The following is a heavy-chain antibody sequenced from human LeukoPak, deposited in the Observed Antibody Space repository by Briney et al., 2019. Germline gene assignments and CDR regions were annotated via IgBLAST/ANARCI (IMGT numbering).Heavy chain of an antibody. J-gene: IGHJ4*02. CDR3: ARGFLDPTFDY. CDR1: GGSFSGYY. CDR2: INHSGST. D-gene: IGHD3/OR15-3a*01. Sequence: SETLSLTCAVYGGSFSGYYWSWIRQPPGKGLEWIGEINHSGSTNYNPSLKSRVTISVDTSKNQFSLKLSSVTAADTAVYYCARGFLDPTFDYWGQGTLVTVSS. V-gene: IGHV4-34*01.